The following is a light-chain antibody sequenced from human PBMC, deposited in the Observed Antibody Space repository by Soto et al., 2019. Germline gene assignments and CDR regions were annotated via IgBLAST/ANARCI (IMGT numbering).Light chain of an antibody. J-gene: IGLJ7*01. Sequence: QSALTQPASVCGSPGQSITISCTGTSSDVGGYNYVSWYQQHPGKAPKLMIYDVSNRPSGVSNRFSGSKSGNTASLTISGLQAEDEADYYCSSSTSSLAEFGGGTQLTVL. CDR2: DVS. CDR1: SSDVGGYNY. V-gene: IGLV2-14*01. CDR3: SSSTSSLAE.